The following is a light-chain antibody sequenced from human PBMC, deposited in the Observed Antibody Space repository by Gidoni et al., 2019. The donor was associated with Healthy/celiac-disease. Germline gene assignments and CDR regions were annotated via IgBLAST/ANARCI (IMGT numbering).Light chain of an antibody. V-gene: IGKV3-20*01. Sequence: EIVLTQSPGTLALSPGERATLSCRASQRVSSSYLAWYQQKPGQAPRLLSYGASSRATGIPDRFSGSGSGTDFPLTISRLEPEDFAVYYCQQYGSSPWTFXQXTKVELK. CDR1: QRVSSSY. CDR2: GAS. CDR3: QQYGSSPWT. J-gene: IGKJ1*01.